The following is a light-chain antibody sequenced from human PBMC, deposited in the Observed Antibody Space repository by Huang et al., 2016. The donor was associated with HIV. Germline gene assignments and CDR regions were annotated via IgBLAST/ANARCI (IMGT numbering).Light chain of an antibody. CDR2: LGS. Sequence: DIVMTQFPLSLPVTPGEPASISCRSSQSLLHSNGYSYLDWYLQKPGQPPQLLSYLGSNRASGVPDRFSGSGSGTDFTLKISRVEAENVGVYYCMQALQTPPAFGQGTKVEIK. CDR1: QSLLHSNGYSY. J-gene: IGKJ1*01. CDR3: MQALQTPPA. V-gene: IGKV2-28*01.